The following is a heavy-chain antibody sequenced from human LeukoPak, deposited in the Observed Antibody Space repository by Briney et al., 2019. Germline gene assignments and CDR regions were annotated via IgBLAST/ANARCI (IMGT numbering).Heavy chain of an antibody. CDR1: GFTFSSYE. CDR2: ISSSGSTI. V-gene: IGHV3-48*03. D-gene: IGHD5-18*01. CDR3: ARDSRGYSYASGNY. J-gene: IGHJ4*02. Sequence: GGSLRLSCAASGFTFSSYEMNWVRQAPGKGLEWVSYISSSGSTIYYADSVKGRFTISRDNAKNSLYLQMNSLRAEDTAVYYCARDSRGYSYASGNYWGQGTLVTVSS.